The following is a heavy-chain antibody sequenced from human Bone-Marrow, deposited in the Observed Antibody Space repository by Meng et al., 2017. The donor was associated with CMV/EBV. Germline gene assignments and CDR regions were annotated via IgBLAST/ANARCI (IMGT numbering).Heavy chain of an antibody. V-gene: IGHV1-2*02. J-gene: IGHJ6*02. CDR3: ARESGFVGNQLLFGYYYYGMDV. D-gene: IGHD1-14*01. Sequence: ASVKVSCKASGYTFTGYYMHWVRQAPGQGLEWMGWINPNSGGTNYAQKFQGRVTMTRDTSISTAYMELSRLRSDDTAVYYCARESGFVGNQLLFGYYYYGMDVWGQGTTVTVSS. CDR1: GYTFTGYY. CDR2: INPNSGGT.